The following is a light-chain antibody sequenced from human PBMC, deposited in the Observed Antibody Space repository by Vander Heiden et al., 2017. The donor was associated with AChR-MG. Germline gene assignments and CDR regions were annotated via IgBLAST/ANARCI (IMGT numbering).Light chain of an antibody. CDR3: QQYYGYSGT. CDR1: QSISSW. Sequence: DIQMTQSPTTLSASVGDRVTITCRASQSISSWLAWYQQKPGQAPNLLIYDASSLESGVPSRFSGGGSGTKFTLTISSLQPDDFATYYCQQYYGYSGTFGQGTKVEI. J-gene: IGKJ1*01. V-gene: IGKV1-5*01. CDR2: DAS.